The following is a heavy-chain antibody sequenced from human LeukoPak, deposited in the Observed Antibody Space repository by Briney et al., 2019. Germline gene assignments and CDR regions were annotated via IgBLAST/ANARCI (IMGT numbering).Heavy chain of an antibody. CDR1: GFTFSNAW. CDR3: NWNYYYGDV. Sequence: GGSLRLSCAASGFTFSNAWMSWVRQAPGKGLEWVGRIKSKTDGGAIDYIAPVKGRFTISRDDSENTLYLQMNSLKTEDTAVYYCNWNYYYGDVWGKGTTVTISS. D-gene: IGHD1-1*01. J-gene: IGHJ6*03. CDR2: IKSKTDGGAI. V-gene: IGHV3-15*01.